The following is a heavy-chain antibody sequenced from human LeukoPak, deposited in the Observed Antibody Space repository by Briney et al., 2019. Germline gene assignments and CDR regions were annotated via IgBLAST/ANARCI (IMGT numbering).Heavy chain of an antibody. CDR1: GGSISSGGYS. CDR3: ARTYYDFWSGYSDAFDI. D-gene: IGHD3-3*01. CDR2: IYHSGST. J-gene: IGHJ3*02. Sequence: PSETLSLTCTVSGGSISSGGYSWSWIRQPPGKGLEWIGYIYHSGSTYYNPSLKSRVTISVDRSKNQFSLKLSSVTAADTAVYYCARTYYDFWSGYSDAFDIWGQGTMVTVSS. V-gene: IGHV4-30-2*01.